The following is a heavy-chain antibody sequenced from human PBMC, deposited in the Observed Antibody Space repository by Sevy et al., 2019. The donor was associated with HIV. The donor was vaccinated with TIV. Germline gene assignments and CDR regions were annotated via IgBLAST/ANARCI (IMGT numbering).Heavy chain of an antibody. CDR3: ARKGGAYDIGFDP. Sequence: GGSLRLSCVASGFTFSSYEMTWVRQTPGKGLEWVSSISSSGTTIYYGDSVEGRFTISRDNPKNSVYLQMNSLRVEDTAVYYCARKGGAYDIGFDPWGQGTVVTVSS. CDR1: GFTFSSYE. CDR2: ISSSGTTI. J-gene: IGHJ5*02. D-gene: IGHD3-22*01. V-gene: IGHV3-48*03.